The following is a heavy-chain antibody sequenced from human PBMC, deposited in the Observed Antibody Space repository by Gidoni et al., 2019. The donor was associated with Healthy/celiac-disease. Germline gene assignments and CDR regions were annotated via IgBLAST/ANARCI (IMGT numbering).Heavy chain of an antibody. D-gene: IGHD3-16*02. J-gene: IGHJ4*02. CDR2: INHSGST. CDR1: GGSFSGYY. CDR3: ARGNGYIWGSYRYWGFDY. Sequence: QVQLQQWGAGLLKPSETLSLTCAVYGGSFSGYYWSWIRQPPGKGLEWIGEINHSGSTNYNPSLKSRVTISVDTSKNQFSLKLSSVTAADTAVYYCARGNGYIWGSYRYWGFDYWGQGTLGHRLL. V-gene: IGHV4-34*01.